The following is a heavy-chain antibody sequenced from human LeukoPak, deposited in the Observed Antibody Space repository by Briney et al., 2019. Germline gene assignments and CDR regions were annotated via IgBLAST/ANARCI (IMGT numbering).Heavy chain of an antibody. V-gene: IGHV4-30-2*01. D-gene: IGHD4-17*01. Sequence: SQTRSLTCPVSSGSLTSGGSSWSWIRQPPGRGLEWIGHIYHSGSTYNNPSLKRRVTISVDRSKNQFSLKLSSVTAADTAVYYCARRGGLDYGDYPFDPWGQGTLVTVSS. J-gene: IGHJ5*02. CDR1: SGSLTSGGSS. CDR2: IYHSGST. CDR3: ARRGGLDYGDYPFDP.